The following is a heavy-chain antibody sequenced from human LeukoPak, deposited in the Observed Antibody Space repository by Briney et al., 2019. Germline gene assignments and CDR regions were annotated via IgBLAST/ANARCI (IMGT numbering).Heavy chain of an antibody. V-gene: IGHV3-30*18. CDR1: GFTFSTCA. CDR2: ISYDGSKK. CDR3: AKDHLWGYGYNFYY. J-gene: IGHJ4*02. D-gene: IGHD5-18*01. Sequence: GGSLRHTCAASGFTFSTCAMSWVRQAPGKGVEWVAFISYDGSKKYCANYVKGRLTISRANSKNTLYLQMNSMRAEDTAVYYCAKDHLWGYGYNFYYWGQGTLVTVSS.